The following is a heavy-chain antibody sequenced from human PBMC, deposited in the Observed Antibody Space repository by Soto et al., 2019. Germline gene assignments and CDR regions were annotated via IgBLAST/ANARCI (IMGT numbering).Heavy chain of an antibody. J-gene: IGHJ3*02. CDR2: ISSSSSYI. Sequence: GGSLRLSCAASGFTFSSYSMNWVRQAPGKGLEWVSSISSSSSYIYYADSVKGRFTISRDNAKNSLYLQMNSLRAEDTAVYYCARDVGRYFWGAFDIWGQGTMVTVSS. D-gene: IGHD3-9*01. V-gene: IGHV3-21*01. CDR1: GFTFSSYS. CDR3: ARDVGRYFWGAFDI.